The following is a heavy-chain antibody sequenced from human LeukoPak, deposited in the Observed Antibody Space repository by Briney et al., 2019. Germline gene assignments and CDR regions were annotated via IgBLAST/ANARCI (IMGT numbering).Heavy chain of an antibody. J-gene: IGHJ4*02. Sequence: GGSLRLSCAASGFTFSSYGMHWVRQAPGKGLEWVAFIRYDGSNKYYADSVKGRFTISRDNSKNTLYLQMNSLRAEDTAVYYCAKDPVVPALSSSYYFDYWGQGTLVTVSS. CDR3: AKDPVVPALSSSYYFDY. CDR2: IRYDGSNK. CDR1: GFTFSSYG. D-gene: IGHD2-2*01. V-gene: IGHV3-30*02.